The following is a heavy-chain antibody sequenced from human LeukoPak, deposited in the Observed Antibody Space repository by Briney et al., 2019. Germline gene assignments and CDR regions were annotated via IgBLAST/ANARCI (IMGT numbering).Heavy chain of an antibody. Sequence: ASVKVSCKASGYTFTSYGIIWVRQAPGQGLEWMGWISAYNGNTNYAQKLQGRATMTTDTYTSTAYMELRSLRSDDTAVYYCARLSSSSFFDYWGQGTLVTVSS. D-gene: IGHD6-6*01. V-gene: IGHV1-18*01. CDR2: ISAYNGNT. J-gene: IGHJ4*02. CDR1: GYTFTSYG. CDR3: ARLSSSSFFDY.